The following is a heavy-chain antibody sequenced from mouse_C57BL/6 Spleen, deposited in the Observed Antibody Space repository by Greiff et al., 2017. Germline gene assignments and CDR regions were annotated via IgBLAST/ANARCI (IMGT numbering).Heavy chain of an antibody. CDR2: ISYDGSN. J-gene: IGHJ4*01. Sequence: EVQLQQSGPGLVKPSQSLSLTCSVTGYSITSGYYWNWIRQFPGNKLEWMGYISYDGSNNYNPSLKNRISITRDTSKNQFFLKLNSVTTEDTATYYGAREAGFYAMDYWGQGTSVTVSS. CDR1: GYSITSGYY. CDR3: AREAGFYAMDY. V-gene: IGHV3-6*01.